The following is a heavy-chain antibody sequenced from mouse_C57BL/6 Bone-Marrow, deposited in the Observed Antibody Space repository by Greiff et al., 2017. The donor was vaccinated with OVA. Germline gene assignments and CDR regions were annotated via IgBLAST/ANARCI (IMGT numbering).Heavy chain of an antibody. Sequence: VMLVEPGPGLVAPSQSLSITCTVSGFSLTSYGVSWVRQTPGKGLEWLGVICGDGSSTYHSALISRLSISKDNSKSQVFLKLNSLQTDDTATYYCAKIRLGAWFAYWGQGTLVTVSA. CDR1: GFSLTSYG. D-gene: IGHD2-4*01. J-gene: IGHJ3*01. V-gene: IGHV2-3*01. CDR3: AKIRLGAWFAY. CDR2: ICGDGSS.